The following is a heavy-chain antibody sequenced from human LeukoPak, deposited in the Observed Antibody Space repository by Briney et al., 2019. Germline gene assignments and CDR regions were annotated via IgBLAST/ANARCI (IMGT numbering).Heavy chain of an antibody. CDR3: AREPADFGDNWFDP. D-gene: IGHD3-3*01. Sequence: PGRSLRLSCAASGFTFSSYGMHWVRQAPGQGLEWVAVIWYDGSNKYYADSVKGRFTISRDNSKNTLYLQMNSLRAEDTAVYYCAREPADFGDNWFDPWGQGTLVTVSS. CDR1: GFTFSSYG. CDR2: IWYDGSNK. V-gene: IGHV3-33*01. J-gene: IGHJ5*02.